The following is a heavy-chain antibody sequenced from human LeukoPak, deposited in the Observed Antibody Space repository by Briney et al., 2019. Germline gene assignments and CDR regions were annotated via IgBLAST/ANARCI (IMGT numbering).Heavy chain of an antibody. J-gene: IGHJ4*02. Sequence: GGSLRLSCAASGFTLNSAWMSWVRQAPGKGLEWVGRIKSKTDGGITDYAAPVKGRFTVSRDDSKNTLYLQMNSLKTEDTAVYYCAKDRTIFGGYWGQGTLVTVSS. CDR1: GFTLNSAW. V-gene: IGHV3-15*01. CDR2: IKSKTDGGIT. D-gene: IGHD3-3*01. CDR3: AKDRTIFGGY.